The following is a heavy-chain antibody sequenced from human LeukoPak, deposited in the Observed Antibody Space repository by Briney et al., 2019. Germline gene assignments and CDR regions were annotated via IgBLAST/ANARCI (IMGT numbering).Heavy chain of an antibody. CDR2: INHSGSA. CDR1: GGSFSGYC. J-gene: IGHJ6*02. V-gene: IGHV4-34*01. D-gene: IGHD3-10*01. Sequence: PSETLSLTCTVYGGSFSGYCWSWIRQPPGKGLEWIGEINHSGSANYKPSLMSRVTISVDRSKNQFSLRLGSVTAADTAVYYCARVFWFTYGHGGYYYGMDVWGQGTTVTVSS. CDR3: ARVFWFTYGHGGYYYGMDV.